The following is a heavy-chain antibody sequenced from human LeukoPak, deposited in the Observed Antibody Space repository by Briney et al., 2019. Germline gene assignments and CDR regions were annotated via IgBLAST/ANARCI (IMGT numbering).Heavy chain of an antibody. CDR3: ARGFAEGPYYYYMDV. J-gene: IGHJ6*03. V-gene: IGHV1-69*05. Sequence: GASVKVSCKASGGTFSSYAISWVRQAPGQGLEWMGGIIPIFGTANYAQKSKGRVTITTDDSTSTAYMELSSLRSEDTAVYYCARGFAEGPYYYYMDVWGKGTTVTVSS. CDR1: GGTFSSYA. CDR2: IIPIFGTA. D-gene: IGHD3-3*01.